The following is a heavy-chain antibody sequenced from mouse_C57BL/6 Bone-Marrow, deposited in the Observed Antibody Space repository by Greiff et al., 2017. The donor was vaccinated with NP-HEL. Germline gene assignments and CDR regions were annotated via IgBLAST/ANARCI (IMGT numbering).Heavy chain of an antibody. CDR1: GYTFTSYN. CDR3: ARPIYYGNYVYAMDY. CDR2: IYPGNGDT. V-gene: IGHV1-12*01. D-gene: IGHD2-1*01. Sequence: SGAELVRPGASVKMSCKASGYTFTSYNMHWVKQTPRQGLEWIGAIYPGNGDTSYNQKFKGKATLTVDKSSSTAYMQLSSLTSEDSAVYFCARPIYYGNYVYAMDYWGQGTSVTVSS. J-gene: IGHJ4*01.